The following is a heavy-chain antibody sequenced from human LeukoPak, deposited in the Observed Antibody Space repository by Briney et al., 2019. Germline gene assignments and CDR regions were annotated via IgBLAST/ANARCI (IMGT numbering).Heavy chain of an antibody. CDR2: INHSGST. CDR1: GGSFSGYY. Sequence: PSETLSLTCAVYGGSFSGYYWSWIRQPPGKGLGWIGEINHSGSTNYNPSLKSRVTISVDTSKNQFSLKLSSVTAADTAVYYCARGGRIAAAGTGYFDYWGQGTLVTVSS. D-gene: IGHD6-13*01. V-gene: IGHV4-34*01. J-gene: IGHJ4*02. CDR3: ARGGRIAAAGTGYFDY.